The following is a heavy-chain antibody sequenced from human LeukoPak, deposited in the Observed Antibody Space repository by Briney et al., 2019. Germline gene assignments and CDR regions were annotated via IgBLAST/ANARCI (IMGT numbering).Heavy chain of an antibody. CDR2: ISYDGSNK. D-gene: IGHD3-16*01. Sequence: GGSLRLSCAASGFTFSSYGMHWVRQAPGKGLEWVAVISYDGSNKYYADSVKGRFTISRDNAKNSLYLQMNSLRAEDTAVYYCASGGSWSDWGQGTLVTVSS. CDR1: GFTFSSYG. CDR3: ASGGSWSD. J-gene: IGHJ4*02. V-gene: IGHV3-30*03.